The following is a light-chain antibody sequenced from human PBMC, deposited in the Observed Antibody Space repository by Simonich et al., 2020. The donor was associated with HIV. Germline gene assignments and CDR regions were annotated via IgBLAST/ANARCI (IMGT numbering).Light chain of an antibody. Sequence: DIVMTQSPLSLPVTPGEPASISCRPSQGLLSSNGLNYLDWYLRKPGQSPQLLNYLGSNRASGVPDRFSGSGSGTDFTLKISRVEAEDVGVYYCMQALQTPRTFGQGTKVEIK. CDR3: MQALQTPRT. CDR2: LGS. J-gene: IGKJ1*01. CDR1: QGLLSSNGLNY. V-gene: IGKV2-28*01.